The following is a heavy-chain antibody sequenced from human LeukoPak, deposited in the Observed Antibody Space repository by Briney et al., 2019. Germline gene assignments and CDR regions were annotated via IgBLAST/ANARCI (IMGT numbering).Heavy chain of an antibody. Sequence: PGGSLRLSCAASGFTFSSYGMSWVRQAPGKGLEWVSAISGSGGSTYYADSVKGRFTISRDNSKNTLYLQMNSLRAEDTAVYYCAKDPGYCSGGSCSPWGQGTLVTVSS. CDR1: GFTFSSYG. CDR2: ISGSGGST. CDR3: AKDPGYCSGGSCSP. D-gene: IGHD2-15*01. J-gene: IGHJ5*02. V-gene: IGHV3-23*01.